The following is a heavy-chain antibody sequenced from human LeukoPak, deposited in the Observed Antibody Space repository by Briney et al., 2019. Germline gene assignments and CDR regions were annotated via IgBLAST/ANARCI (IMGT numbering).Heavy chain of an antibody. CDR2: TYYRSTWYN. V-gene: IGHV6-1*01. CDR1: RDSVSNNSVT. J-gene: IGHJ5*02. Sequence: PSQTPSLTCAISRDSVSNNSVTWNWIRQSPSRGLEWLGRTYYRSTWYNDYAVSVRGRITVNPDTSKNQFSLHLNSVTPEDTAVYYCARRLTQYDCFDPWGQGILVTVSS. D-gene: IGHD2-2*01. CDR3: ARRLTQYDCFDP.